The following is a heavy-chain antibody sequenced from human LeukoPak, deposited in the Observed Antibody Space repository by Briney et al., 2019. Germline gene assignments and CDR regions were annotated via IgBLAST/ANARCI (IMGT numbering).Heavy chain of an antibody. Sequence: GGSLRLSCAASGFTFNTYSMNWVRQAPGKGLEWVSSISSSSGSIYYADSVKGRFTISRDNAKNSLYLQTNSLRVEDTAVYYCARGRTGRYFDYWGQGTLVTVSS. CDR2: ISSSSGSI. CDR1: GFTFNTYS. V-gene: IGHV3-21*01. J-gene: IGHJ4*02. CDR3: ARGRTGRYFDY.